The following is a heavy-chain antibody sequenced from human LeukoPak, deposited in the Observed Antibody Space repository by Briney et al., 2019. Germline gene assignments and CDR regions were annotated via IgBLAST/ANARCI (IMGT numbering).Heavy chain of an antibody. J-gene: IGHJ4*02. CDR3: ARDRNDYGDYEGIGY. CDR2: IYYSGST. V-gene: IGHV4-30-4*01. CDR1: GGSISSGDYY. D-gene: IGHD4-17*01. Sequence: SETLSLTCTVSGGSISSGDYYWSWIRQPPGTGLEWIGYIYYSGSTYYNPSLKSRVTISVDTSKNQFSLKLSSVTAADTAVYYCARDRNDYGDYEGIGYWGQGTLVTVSS.